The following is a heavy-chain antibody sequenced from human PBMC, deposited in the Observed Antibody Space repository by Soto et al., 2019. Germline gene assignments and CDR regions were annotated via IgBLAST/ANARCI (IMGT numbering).Heavy chain of an antibody. J-gene: IGHJ5*02. V-gene: IGHV4-30-4*02. D-gene: IGHD6-25*01. CDR2: IFSRGNT. CDR3: ARALTSTGWFDP. CDR1: GCSINIGNVY. Sequence: PSDTLSLTCTVSGCSINIGNVYWHWIRQAPGKGLEWIGYIFSRGNTYYNPPLKSRVTISEDMSKNLFSLKMYSVTAADTAVYYCARALTSTGWFDPWGQGTLVTVPQ.